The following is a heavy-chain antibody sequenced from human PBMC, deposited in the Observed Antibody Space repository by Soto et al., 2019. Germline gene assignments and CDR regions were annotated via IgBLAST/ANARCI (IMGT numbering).Heavy chain of an antibody. D-gene: IGHD3-3*01. Sequence: EVQLLESGGGLVQPGGSLRLSCAASGFTFSSYAMSWVRQAPGKGLEWVSAITGSGDSTYYADSVKGRFTVSRDNSKHTLYLQMNSLRAEDTAVYYCAKVFVFTIREGFDYWGLGTLVTVSS. J-gene: IGHJ4*01. CDR3: AKVFVFTIREGFDY. CDR2: ITGSGDST. CDR1: GFTFSSYA. V-gene: IGHV3-23*01.